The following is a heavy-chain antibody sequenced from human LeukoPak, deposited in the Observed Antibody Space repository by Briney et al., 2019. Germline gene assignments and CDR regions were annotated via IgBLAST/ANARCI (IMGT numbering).Heavy chain of an antibody. D-gene: IGHD3-10*01. V-gene: IGHV3-30*18. J-gene: IGHJ4*02. CDR1: KFTFSNYG. CDR2: VSAHGTTK. CDR3: AKEFDSGGYGANFDS. Sequence: GGSLRLSCTGSKFTFSNYGMQWVRRAPGKGLEWVAVVSAHGTTKYYADSVKGRFTISRDNSRNTMYLQMNSLRAEDTAVYYCAKEFDSGGYGANFDSWGQGTLVTVSS.